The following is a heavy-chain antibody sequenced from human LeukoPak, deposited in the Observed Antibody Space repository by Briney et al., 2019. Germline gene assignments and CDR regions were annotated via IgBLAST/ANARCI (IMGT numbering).Heavy chain of an antibody. V-gene: IGHV4-59*12. CDR3: ARGGLQWLAREGFYFDY. CDR2: IYYSGST. D-gene: IGHD6-19*01. CDR1: GGSISSYY. J-gene: IGHJ4*02. Sequence: SETLSLTCTVSGGSISSYYWSWIRQPPGKGLEWIGYIYYSGSTNYNPSLKSRVTISVDTSKNQFSLQLNSVTPEDTAVYYCARGGLQWLAREGFYFDYWGQGTLVTVSS.